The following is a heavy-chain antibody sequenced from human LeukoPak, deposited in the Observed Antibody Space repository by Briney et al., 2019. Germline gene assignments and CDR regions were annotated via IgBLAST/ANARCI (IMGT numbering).Heavy chain of an antibody. CDR2: INSDGSST. D-gene: IGHD3-22*01. CDR1: GFTFSSYW. V-gene: IGHV3-74*01. Sequence: GGSLRLSCAASGFTFSSYWMHWVRQAPGKGLVWVSRINSDGSSTSYADSVKGRFTISRDNAKNTLYLQMNSLRAGDTAVYYCARGHHWHYDSSGYTRPFDYWGQGTLVTVSS. J-gene: IGHJ4*02. CDR3: ARGHHWHYDSSGYTRPFDY.